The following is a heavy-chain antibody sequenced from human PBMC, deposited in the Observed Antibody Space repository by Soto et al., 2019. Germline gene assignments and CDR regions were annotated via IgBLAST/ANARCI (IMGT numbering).Heavy chain of an antibody. J-gene: IGHJ6*02. CDR3: ARVGYSSTGTTLHFHGLDV. CDR1: GYNFTSHY. Sequence: GASVKVSCKTSGYNFTSHYIHWVRQAPGQRLESMGIIYPRGGTTIYAQKFQGKVTMTRDTSTHTLYMELSSLGSEDTAIYYCARVGYSSTGTTLHFHGLDVWGQGTTVTVSS. D-gene: IGHD3-22*01. CDR2: IYPRGGTT. V-gene: IGHV1-46*01.